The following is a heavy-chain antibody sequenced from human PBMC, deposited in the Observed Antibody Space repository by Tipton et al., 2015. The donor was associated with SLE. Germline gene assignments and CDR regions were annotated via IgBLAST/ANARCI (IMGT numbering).Heavy chain of an antibody. CDR3: ARNRGWGFDTDS. CDR2: IKLDGSEK. V-gene: IGHV3-7*01. J-gene: IGHJ4*02. CDR1: GFTFSDYW. D-gene: IGHD1-14*01. Sequence: GSLRLSCVGSGFTFSDYWMSWLRQSPGKGLEWVANIKLDGSEKYYVDSVKGRFAISRDNAKNSLFLQMNSLRAEDTAFYYCARNRGWGFDTDSWGQGTLVTVSS.